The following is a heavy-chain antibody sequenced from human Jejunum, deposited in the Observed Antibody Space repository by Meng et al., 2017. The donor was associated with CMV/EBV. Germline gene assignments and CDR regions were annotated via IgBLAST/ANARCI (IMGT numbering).Heavy chain of an antibody. CDR3: ARGTGSGSWLIDS. CDR2: IPFDGNNE. J-gene: IGHJ4*02. V-gene: IGHV3-30*04. D-gene: IGHD6-13*01. Sequence: SGFTFSSYAMHWVRQAPGKGLEWVAVIPFDGNNEHYADSVKGRFTISRDNSKNTLYLQVNSLRPEDTGVYYCARGTGSGSWLIDSWGQGTLVTVSS. CDR1: GFTFSSYA.